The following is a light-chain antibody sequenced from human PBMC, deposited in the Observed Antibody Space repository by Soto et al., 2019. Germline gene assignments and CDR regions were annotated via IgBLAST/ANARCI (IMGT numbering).Light chain of an antibody. CDR2: DAS. J-gene: IGKJ5*01. CDR1: LSVSVY. Sequence: VVLPQSPTTLSFSPGERATLSCRTSLSVSVYLDWYQQKPGQAPRLLISDASNRATGIPARFSGSGSGTDFTLTISSLEPEDFAVYYCHQRQYWPPITFGQGTRLEIK. CDR3: HQRQYWPPIT. V-gene: IGKV3-11*01.